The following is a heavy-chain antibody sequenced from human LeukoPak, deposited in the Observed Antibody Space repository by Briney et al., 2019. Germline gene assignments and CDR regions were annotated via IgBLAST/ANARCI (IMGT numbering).Heavy chain of an antibody. CDR2: IIPIFGTA. D-gene: IGHD3-22*01. Sequence: SVKVSCKASGGTFSSYAISWVRQAPGQGLEWMGRIIPIFGTANYAQKFQGRVPITTDESTSTAYMELSSLRSEDTAVYYCASALGYYDSSGYYSYYFDYWGQGTLVTVSS. V-gene: IGHV1-69*05. CDR1: GGTFSSYA. CDR3: ASALGYYDSSGYYSYYFDY. J-gene: IGHJ4*02.